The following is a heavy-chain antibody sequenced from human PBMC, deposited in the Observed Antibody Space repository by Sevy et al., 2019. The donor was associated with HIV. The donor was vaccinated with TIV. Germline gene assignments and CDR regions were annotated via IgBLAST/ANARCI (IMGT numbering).Heavy chain of an antibody. CDR3: ARRGNYYGDAFDF. J-gene: IGHJ3*01. CDR1: GFTFSNYG. D-gene: IGHD3-10*01. CDR2: VSGSGGKR. Sequence: GGSLRLSCAAFGFTFSNYGMNWVRQAPGKGLEWVSSVSGSGGKRYNADSVKGRFTISRDNCKNTLYLQMNSLRAEDTAVYYCARRGNYYGDAFDFWGQGTVVTVSS. V-gene: IGHV3-23*01.